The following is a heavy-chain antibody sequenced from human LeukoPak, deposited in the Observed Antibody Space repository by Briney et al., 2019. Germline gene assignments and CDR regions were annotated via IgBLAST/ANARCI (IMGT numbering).Heavy chain of an antibody. CDR2: ISSRSTYT. V-gene: IGHV3-21*01. CDR1: GFTFSSYS. Sequence: GGSLRLSCAASGFTFSSYSMNWVRQAPGKGLEWVSCISSRSTYTYYADSVKGRFTGSRDNAKNSLYLQMNSLRAEDTAVYYCAKGYHDSGGSWTPSDFWGQGTLVTVPS. D-gene: IGHD3-22*01. CDR3: AKGYHDSGGSWTPSDF. J-gene: IGHJ4*02.